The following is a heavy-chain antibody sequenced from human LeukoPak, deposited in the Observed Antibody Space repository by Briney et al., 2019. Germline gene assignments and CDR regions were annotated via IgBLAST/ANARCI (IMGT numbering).Heavy chain of an antibody. V-gene: IGHV3-53*03. D-gene: IGHD6-19*01. J-gene: IGHJ6*03. CDR1: SFSITDKS. CDR3: ARVVAAIALRDYHYVDV. CDR2: IYRGEVT. Sequence: PGGSLTLSCSASSFSITDKSMTWVRQPPGKGLECVAIIYRGEVTAYADSVRGRFTISRDSGTNTLFLQMDNLRVDDTAVYYCARVVAAIALRDYHYVDVWGKGTTLSVS.